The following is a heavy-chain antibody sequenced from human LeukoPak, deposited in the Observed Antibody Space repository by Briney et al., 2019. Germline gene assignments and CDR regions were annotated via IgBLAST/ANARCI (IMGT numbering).Heavy chain of an antibody. V-gene: IGHV3-30*04. CDR3: ARDCSGGSCYSFDY. CDR1: GFTFSTYA. J-gene: IGHJ4*02. CDR2: TSYDGRNK. Sequence: GGSLRLSCAASGFTFSTYAMHWVRQAPGKGLEWVAVTSYDGRNKYYADSVKGRCTISRDNSKNTLYLQMNSLRAEDTAVYYCARDCSGGSCYSFDYWGQGTLVTVSS. D-gene: IGHD2-15*01.